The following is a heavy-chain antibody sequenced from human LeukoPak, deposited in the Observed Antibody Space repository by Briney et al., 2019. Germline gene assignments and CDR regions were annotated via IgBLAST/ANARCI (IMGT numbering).Heavy chain of an antibody. D-gene: IGHD3-22*01. V-gene: IGHV4-30-4*08. J-gene: IGHJ4*02. CDR2: IYYSGST. CDR1: GVSISSGDYY. Sequence: SETLSLTCTVSGVSISSGDYYWSWIRQPPRKGLEWIGYIYYSGSTNYNPSLKSRVTISVDTSKNQFSLKLSSVTAADTAVYYCARRGYYGGGFDYWGQGTLVTVSS. CDR3: ARRGYYGGGFDY.